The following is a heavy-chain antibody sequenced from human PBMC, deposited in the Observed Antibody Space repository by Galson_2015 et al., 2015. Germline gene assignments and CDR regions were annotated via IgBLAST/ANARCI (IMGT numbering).Heavy chain of an antibody. D-gene: IGHD2-21*01. CDR3: VRWGAGDHGWLDP. V-gene: IGHV1-18*01. J-gene: IGHJ5*02. Sequence: SVKVSCKASGYTLSNYGINWVRQAPGRGLAWMGWISAYNGNTKYAQRLQGRVTMTTDTSTGTAYMDLRSLRLDDTAVYYCVRWGAGDHGWLDPWGQGSLVTVSS. CDR1: GYTLSNYG. CDR2: ISAYNGNT.